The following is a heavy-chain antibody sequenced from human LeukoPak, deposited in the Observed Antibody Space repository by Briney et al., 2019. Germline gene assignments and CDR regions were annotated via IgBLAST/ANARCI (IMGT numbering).Heavy chain of an antibody. CDR2: ISYDGSNK. Sequence: GGSLRLSCAASGFTFSSYAMHWVRQAPGEGLEWVAVISYDGSNKYYADSVKGRFTISRDNSKNTLYLQMNSLRAEDTAVYYCAREYYYGSYGMDVWGQGTTVTVSS. CDR1: GFTFSSYA. J-gene: IGHJ6*02. D-gene: IGHD3-10*01. V-gene: IGHV3-30*04. CDR3: AREYYYGSYGMDV.